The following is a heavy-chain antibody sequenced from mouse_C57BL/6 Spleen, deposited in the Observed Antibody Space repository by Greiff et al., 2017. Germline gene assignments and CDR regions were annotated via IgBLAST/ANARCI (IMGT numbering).Heavy chain of an antibody. J-gene: IGHJ4*01. V-gene: IGHV1-72*01. CDR2: IDPNSGGT. CDR3: ARNYDGSSYAMDY. Sequence: QVHVKQPGAELVKPGASVKLSCKASGYTFTSYWMHWVKQRPGRGLEWIGRIDPNSGGTKYNEKFKSKATLTVDKPSSTAYMQLSSLTSEDSAVYYCARNYDGSSYAMDYWGQGTSVTVSS. D-gene: IGHD1-1*01. CDR1: GYTFTSYW.